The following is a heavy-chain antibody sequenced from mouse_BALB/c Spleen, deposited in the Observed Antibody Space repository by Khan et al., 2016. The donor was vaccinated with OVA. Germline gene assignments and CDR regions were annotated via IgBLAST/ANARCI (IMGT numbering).Heavy chain of an antibody. CDR3: ARSGYGSLGY. CDR1: GYTFTAYI. V-gene: IGHV1-77*01. Sequence: LQQSGPVLVKPGASVKMSCKASGYTFTAYIINWVRQRTVQGLEWIGQIYPGSGSTYSNEKFKVKDTLTADKSSNTAYMQLRSLTSEDSAVYFCARSGYGSLGYWGQGTTLTVSS. J-gene: IGHJ2*01. CDR2: IYPGSGST. D-gene: IGHD1-1*01.